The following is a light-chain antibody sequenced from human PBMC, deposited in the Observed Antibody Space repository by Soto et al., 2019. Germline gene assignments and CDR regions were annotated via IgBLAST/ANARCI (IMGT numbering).Light chain of an antibody. Sequence: DIQMTQSPSSLSASVGDRVTITCRASQSISSYLNWYQQKPGKAPKLLTYAASSLQSGVPSRFSGSGSGTDFTLTISSLPPEDCATYYCQHSYSTPLTFGGGTQLESK. V-gene: IGKV1-39*01. CDR3: QHSYSTPLT. J-gene: IGKJ4*01. CDR1: QSISSY. CDR2: AAS.